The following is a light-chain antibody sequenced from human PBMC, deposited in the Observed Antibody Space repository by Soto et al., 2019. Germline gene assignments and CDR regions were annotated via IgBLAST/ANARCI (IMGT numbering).Light chain of an antibody. CDR3: AAWDDSLSGLV. CDR2: TNN. V-gene: IGLV1-47*02. J-gene: IGLJ2*01. Sequence: SVLTQPPSASGTPGQRVTISCSGSNSNIGPNYVHWYQQLPGTAPKLLIYTNNQRPSGVPDRFSGSKSGTSASLAISGLRSEDEAHYYCAAWDDSLSGLVFGGGTQLTVL. CDR1: NSNIGPNY.